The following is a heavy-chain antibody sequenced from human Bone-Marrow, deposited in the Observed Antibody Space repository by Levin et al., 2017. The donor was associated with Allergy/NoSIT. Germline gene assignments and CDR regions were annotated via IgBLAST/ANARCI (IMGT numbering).Heavy chain of an antibody. J-gene: IGHJ2*01. CDR3: ARQQVYCSGGSCYPPWYFDL. D-gene: IGHD2-15*01. V-gene: IGHV4-59*08. Sequence: PSETLSLTCTVSGGSISSYYWSWIRQPPGKGLEWIGYIYYSGSTNYNPSLKSRVTISVDTSKNQFSLKLSSVTAADTAVYYCARQQVYCSGGSCYPPWYFDLWGRGTLVTVSS. CDR2: IYYSGST. CDR1: GGSISSYY.